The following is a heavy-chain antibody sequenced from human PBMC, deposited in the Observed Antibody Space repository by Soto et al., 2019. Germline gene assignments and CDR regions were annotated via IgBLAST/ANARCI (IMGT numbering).Heavy chain of an antibody. CDR2: INSDGSST. V-gene: IGHV3-74*01. CDR1: GFTFSSYW. CDR3: ARDPESEWELLPSWFDP. D-gene: IGHD1-26*01. J-gene: IGHJ5*02. Sequence: EVQLVESGGGLVQPGGSLRLSCAASGFTFSSYWMHWVRQAPGKGLVWVSRINSDGSSTSYADSVKGRFTISRDNAKNKLYLQMNSLRAEDTAVYYCARDPESEWELLPSWFDPWGQGTLVTVSS.